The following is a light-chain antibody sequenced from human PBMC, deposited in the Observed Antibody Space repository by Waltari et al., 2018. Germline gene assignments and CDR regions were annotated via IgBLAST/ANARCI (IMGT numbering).Light chain of an antibody. J-gene: IGKJ2*01. CDR3: QQYASSVLYT. CDR1: QRLGKNY. V-gene: IGKV3-20*01. Sequence: PGDRASLSCKASQRLGKNYVAWYQHKPGQAPRLVSYGASRRAAGIPDRFSGSGSGTDFTLTISRLEPEDFAVYYCQQYASSVLYTFGQGTKLEIK. CDR2: GAS.